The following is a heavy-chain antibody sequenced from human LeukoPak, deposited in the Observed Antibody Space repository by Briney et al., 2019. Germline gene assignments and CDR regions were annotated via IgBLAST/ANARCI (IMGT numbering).Heavy chain of an antibody. J-gene: IGHJ4*02. D-gene: IGHD6-13*01. CDR3: ARDSSTHFDY. CDR1: GFTFSSYS. Sequence: GGSLRLSCAASGFTFSSYSMNWVRQAPGKGLEWVSCISSSSSTIYYVDSVKGRFTISRDNAKNSLYPQMNSLRAEDTAVYYCARDSSTHFDYWGQGTLVTVSS. CDR2: ISSSSSTI. V-gene: IGHV3-48*01.